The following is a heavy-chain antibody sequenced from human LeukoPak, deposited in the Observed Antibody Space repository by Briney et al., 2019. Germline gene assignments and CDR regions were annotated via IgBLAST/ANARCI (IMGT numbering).Heavy chain of an antibody. V-gene: IGHV4-39*01. CDR2: IYYSGST. D-gene: IGHD5-24*01. Sequence: SETLSLTCTVSGGSISSSSYYWGWIRQPPGKGLEWIGSIYYSGSTYYNPSLKSRVTISVDTSKNQFSLKLSSVTAADTAVYYCARLVEMATINFDYWGQGTLVTVSS. CDR3: ARLVEMATINFDY. CDR1: GGSISSSSYY. J-gene: IGHJ4*02.